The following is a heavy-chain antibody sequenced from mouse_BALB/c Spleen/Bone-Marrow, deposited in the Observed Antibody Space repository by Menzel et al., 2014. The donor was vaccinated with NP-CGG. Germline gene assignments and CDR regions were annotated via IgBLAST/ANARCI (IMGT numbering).Heavy chain of an antibody. CDR1: GFNIKDTY. V-gene: IGHV14-3*02. Sequence: EVQVVESGAELVKPGASVKLSCTASGFNIKDTYMHWVKQRPEQGLEWIGRIDPANGNTKYDPKFQGKATITADTSSNTAYLQLSSLTSEDTAVYCCAGYDYGVYFDYWGQGTPLTVSS. D-gene: IGHD2-4*01. J-gene: IGHJ2*01. CDR2: IDPANGNT. CDR3: AGYDYGVYFDY.